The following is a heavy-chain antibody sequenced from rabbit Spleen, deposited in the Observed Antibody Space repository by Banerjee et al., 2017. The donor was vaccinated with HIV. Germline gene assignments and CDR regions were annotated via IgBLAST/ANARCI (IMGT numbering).Heavy chain of an antibody. Sequence: QSLEESGGDLVKPGASLTLTCTASGFSFSSSDHICWVRQAPGKGLEWISCIAGSSSGFTYSATWAKGRFTCSKTSSTTVTLQVTSLTAADTATYFCARGYSNGYNNYVNAFSLWGQGTLVTVS. J-gene: IGHJ4*01. V-gene: IGHV1S40*01. CDR3: ARGYSNGYNNYVNAFSL. CDR2: IAGSSSGFT. D-gene: IGHD6-1*01. CDR1: GFSFSSSDH.